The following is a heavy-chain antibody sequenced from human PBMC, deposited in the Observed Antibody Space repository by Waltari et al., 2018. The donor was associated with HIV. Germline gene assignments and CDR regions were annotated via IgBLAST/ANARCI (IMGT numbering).Heavy chain of an antibody. CDR2: ISHSGTT. J-gene: IGHJ4*02. Sequence: QVQLQESGPGLVKPSETLSLTCSVSDYSITSGYYWGWLRQSPGRGLEWIGSISHSGTTVYSPSLKSRVTLFRDTSKNQFFLKLISATAEDTAVYYCASTYYDLLEGWYFDFWGQGRLVTVSS. D-gene: IGHD3-3*01. CDR1: DYSITSGYY. V-gene: IGHV4-38-2*02. CDR3: ASTYYDLLEGWYFDF.